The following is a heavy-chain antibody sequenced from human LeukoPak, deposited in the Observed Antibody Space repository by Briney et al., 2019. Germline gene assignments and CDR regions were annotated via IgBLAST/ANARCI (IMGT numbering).Heavy chain of an antibody. V-gene: IGHV3-7*01. CDR3: ARASRSSSIDD. D-gene: IGHD2-15*01. J-gene: IGHJ4*02. CDR1: GFTFSNYW. Sequence: AGGSLRLSCAASGFTFSNYWMSWVRQAPRKGLEWAANINQDGSGKSYVDSVKGRFTISRDNAKSSLFLEMNSLRVEDTAMYYCARASRSSSIDDWGQGTLVTVSS. CDR2: INQDGSGK.